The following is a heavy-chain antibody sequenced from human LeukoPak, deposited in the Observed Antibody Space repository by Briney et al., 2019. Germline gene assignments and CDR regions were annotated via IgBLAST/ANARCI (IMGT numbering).Heavy chain of an antibody. Sequence: PGGSLRLSCAASGFTFSSYAMHWVRQAPGKGLEWVAVISYDGSNKYYADSVKGRFTISRDNSKNTLYLQMNSLRAEDTAVYYCARRGPSDGGAFDIWGQGTMVTVSS. D-gene: IGHD3-16*01. CDR3: ARRGPSDGGAFDI. CDR1: GFTFSSYA. J-gene: IGHJ3*02. CDR2: ISYDGSNK. V-gene: IGHV3-30*04.